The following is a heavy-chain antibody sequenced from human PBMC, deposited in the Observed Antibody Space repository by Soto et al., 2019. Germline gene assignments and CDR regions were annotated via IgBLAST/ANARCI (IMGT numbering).Heavy chain of an antibody. Sequence: QVQLVQSGAEVKNPGASVKVSCKASGYSFTSYDMHWVRQAPGQGLAWMGVTPSRGNTIYAQKFQGRVTLTSDTSTRTVYMELSSLRSEDTAVYYCARGGTVVAIPYDYWGQGTLVTVSS. CDR1: GYSFTSYD. J-gene: IGHJ4*02. CDR3: ARGGTVVAIPYDY. D-gene: IGHD2-21*01. CDR2: TPSRGNT. V-gene: IGHV1-46*01.